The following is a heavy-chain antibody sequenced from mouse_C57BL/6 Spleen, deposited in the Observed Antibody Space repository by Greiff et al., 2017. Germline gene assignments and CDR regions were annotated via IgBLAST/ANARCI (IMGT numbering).Heavy chain of an antibody. J-gene: IGHJ2*01. V-gene: IGHV1-61*01. CDR1: GYTFTSYW. CDR3: ARGLGPYYFDY. CDR2: IYPSDSET. Sequence: QVQLQQPGAELVRPGSSVKLSCKASGYTFTSYWMDWVKQRPGQGLEWIGNIYPSDSETHYNQKFKDKATLTVDKSSSTAYMQLSSLTSEDSAVYYCARGLGPYYFDYWGQGTTLTVSS. D-gene: IGHD4-1*01.